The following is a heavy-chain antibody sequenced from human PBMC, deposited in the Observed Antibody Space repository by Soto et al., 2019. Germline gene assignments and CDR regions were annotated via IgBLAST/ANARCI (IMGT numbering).Heavy chain of an antibody. V-gene: IGHV3-64*01. CDR3: ASGRTTWDY. Sequence: EVQLVESGGGLVQPGGSLRLSCAASGFTFSSYAMHWVRQAPGKGLEYVAAISSNGGSTYYANSVKGRFTISRDNSKNTLYLQMVSLRAEDMAVYYCASGRTTWDYWGQGTLVTVSS. CDR1: GFTFSSYA. J-gene: IGHJ4*02. CDR2: ISSNGGST.